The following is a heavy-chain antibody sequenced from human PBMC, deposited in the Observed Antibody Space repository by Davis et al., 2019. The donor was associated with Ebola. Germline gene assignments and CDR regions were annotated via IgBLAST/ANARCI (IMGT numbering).Heavy chain of an antibody. Sequence: ASVKVSCKASGSTFTSFHMHWVRQAAGQGLEWMGWMNPNSGNTGYAPKFQGRVTMTRDTSISTAYMEVRSLRSEDTAVYYCARVAADYGYYWGQGTLVTVSS. J-gene: IGHJ4*02. D-gene: IGHD4-17*01. CDR2: MNPNSGNT. V-gene: IGHV1-8*01. CDR1: GSTFTSFH. CDR3: ARVAADYGYY.